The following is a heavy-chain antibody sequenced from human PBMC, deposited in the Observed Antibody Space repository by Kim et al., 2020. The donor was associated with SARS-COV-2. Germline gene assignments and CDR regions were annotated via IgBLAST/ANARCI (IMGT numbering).Heavy chain of an antibody. J-gene: IGHJ4*02. V-gene: IGHV3-15*01. D-gene: IGHD6-13*01. CDR3: TTAKAAAGIWFAY. Sequence: YAAPVKGRFTISRDDSKNTLYLQMNSLKTEDTAVYYCTTAKAAAGIWFAYWGQGTLVTVSS.